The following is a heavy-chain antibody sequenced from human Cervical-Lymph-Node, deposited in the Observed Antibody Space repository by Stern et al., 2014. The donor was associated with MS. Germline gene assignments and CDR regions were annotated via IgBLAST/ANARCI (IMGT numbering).Heavy chain of an antibody. CDR3: VRGSSSGYKLLDY. D-gene: IGHD3-22*01. CDR1: GFNFGTYS. CDR2: ITSGSSTI. Sequence: VQLVQSGGGLVQPGGSLRLSRAASGFNFGTYSMNWVRQAPGKGLEWVSYITSGSSTIYYADSVKGRFTISRDNAKNSLYLQMNSLRTEDTAVYYCVRGSSSGYKLLDYWGQGTLVTVSS. J-gene: IGHJ4*02. V-gene: IGHV3-48*01.